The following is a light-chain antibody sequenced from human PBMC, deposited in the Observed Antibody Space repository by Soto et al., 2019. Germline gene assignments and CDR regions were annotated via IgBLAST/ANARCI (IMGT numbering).Light chain of an antibody. CDR2: GAS. Sequence: IQMTHAPSTLSASVVDTITITCRASQRISTWLAWYQQKPGKAPDLLIYGASSLQSGVPSRFSGSGSGTEFTLTISSLEPDDFATYYCQQYNSYSWTFGQGTKVDIK. V-gene: IGKV1-5*01. J-gene: IGKJ1*01. CDR1: QRISTW. CDR3: QQYNSYSWT.